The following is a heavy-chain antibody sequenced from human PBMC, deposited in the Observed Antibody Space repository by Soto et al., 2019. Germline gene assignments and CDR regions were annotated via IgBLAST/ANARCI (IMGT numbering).Heavy chain of an antibody. Sequence: ASVKVSCKASGYTFTSSGISWVRQAPGQGLEWMGWISAYNGNTNYAQKLQGRVTVTTDTSTRTAYMELRRLRSDDTAVCYGARAPSYSSDNWFDPWAQRHLVTVSS. CDR2: ISAYNGNT. D-gene: IGHD6-25*01. V-gene: IGHV1-18*01. CDR1: GYTFTSSG. J-gene: IGHJ5*02. CDR3: ARAPSYSSDNWFDP.